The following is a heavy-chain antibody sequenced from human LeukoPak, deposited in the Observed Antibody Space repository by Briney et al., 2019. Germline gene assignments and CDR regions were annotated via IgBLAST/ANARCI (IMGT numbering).Heavy chain of an antibody. Sequence: SETLSLTCAVYGGSFSGCYCSWIRQPPGKGLEWIGEINHSGSTNYNPSLKSRVTISVDTSKNQFSLKLSSVTAADTAVYYCARGPGYSSSLALWGQGTLVTVSS. V-gene: IGHV4-34*01. J-gene: IGHJ4*02. CDR1: GGSFSGCY. CDR2: INHSGST. D-gene: IGHD6-13*01. CDR3: ARGPGYSSSLAL.